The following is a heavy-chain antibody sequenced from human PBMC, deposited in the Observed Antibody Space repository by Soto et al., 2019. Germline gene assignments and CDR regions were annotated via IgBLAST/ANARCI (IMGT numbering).Heavy chain of an antibody. CDR1: GFTVSSNY. CDR3: ERENRYFDWLLPEDTGDAFDI. V-gene: IGHV3-53*01. Sequence: GGSLRLSCAASGFTVSSNYMSWVRQAPGKGLEWVSVIYSGGSTYYADSVKGRFTISRDNSKNTLYLQMNSLRAEDTAVYYCERENRYFDWLLPEDTGDAFDIWGQGTMVTVSS. J-gene: IGHJ3*02. D-gene: IGHD3-9*01. CDR2: IYSGGST.